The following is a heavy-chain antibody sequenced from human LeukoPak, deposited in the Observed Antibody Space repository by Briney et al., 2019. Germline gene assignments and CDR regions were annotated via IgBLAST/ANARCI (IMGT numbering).Heavy chain of an antibody. CDR1: GFTFDDYA. V-gene: IGHV3-43D*03. Sequence: GGSLRLSCAASGFTFDDYAMHWVRQAPGKGLEWVSLISWDGGSTYYADSVKGRFTISRDNIKNSLYLQMNSLRAEDTALYYCAKGGGSYFQLRYDYYYMDVWGKGTTVTVSS. D-gene: IGHD1-26*01. CDR2: ISWDGGST. J-gene: IGHJ6*03. CDR3: AKGGGSYFQLRYDYYYMDV.